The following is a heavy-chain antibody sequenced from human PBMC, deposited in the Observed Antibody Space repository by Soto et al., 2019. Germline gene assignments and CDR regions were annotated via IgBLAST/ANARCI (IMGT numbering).Heavy chain of an antibody. J-gene: IGHJ6*02. V-gene: IGHV3-30*18. CDR3: AKESVEATYSYYGMDV. CDR2: VSFDSKNK. CDR1: GFSFDSYG. Sequence: GGSLRLSCAGSGFSFDSYGMHWVRQAPGKGLEWVATVSFDSKNKYYIDSVEGRFTISRDNSKNMLYLQTNSLRHEDTAVYYCAKESVEATYSYYGMDVWGPGTTVTVSS. D-gene: IGHD4-4*01.